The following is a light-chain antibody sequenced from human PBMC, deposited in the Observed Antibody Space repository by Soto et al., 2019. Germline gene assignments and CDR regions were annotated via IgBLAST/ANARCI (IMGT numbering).Light chain of an antibody. J-gene: IGKJ1*01. CDR1: QSGSSN. Sequence: TLSVNQRERATLSCRASQSGSSNLAWYQQKPGQAPRLLIYGASSRATGIPDRFSGSGSGTDFTLTISRLEPEDFAGYYCKHSGSPPRTFGEVAKLAIK. CDR3: KHSGSPPRT. V-gene: IGKV3-20*01. CDR2: GAS.